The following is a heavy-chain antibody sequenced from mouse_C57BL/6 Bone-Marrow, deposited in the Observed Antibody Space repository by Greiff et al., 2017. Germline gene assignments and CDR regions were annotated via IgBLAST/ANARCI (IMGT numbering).Heavy chain of an antibody. Sequence: QVKLQQPGAELVKPGASVKLSCKASGYTFTNYWMHWVKQRPGQGLEWIGMMHPNGGSPDYNEKLKSEATLSVDQSSRTAYMELSSLTSEDSAVYYCARSYDYDDYTMDYWGQGTSVTVSS. CDR1: GYTFTNYW. D-gene: IGHD2-4*01. CDR2: MHPNGGSP. CDR3: ARSYDYDDYTMDY. V-gene: IGHV1-64*01. J-gene: IGHJ4*01.